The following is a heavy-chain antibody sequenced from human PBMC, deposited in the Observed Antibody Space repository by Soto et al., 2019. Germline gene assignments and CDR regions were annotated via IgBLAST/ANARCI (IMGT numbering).Heavy chain of an antibody. V-gene: IGHV3-30*18. J-gene: IGHJ4*02. CDR2: TSSDGNIE. CDR3: AKDKGVFNWATSYFDY. CDR1: VYSCIYSA. D-gene: IGHD1-1*01. Sequence: GSPLRLGFGSAVYSCIYSAMQFVRAAPNKRLEWVAMTSSDGNIEYSKESKDRRITISGDTSKNTLFQQMNSPRPEDTAVYYCAKDKGVFNWATSYFDYWGQGALVTVSS.